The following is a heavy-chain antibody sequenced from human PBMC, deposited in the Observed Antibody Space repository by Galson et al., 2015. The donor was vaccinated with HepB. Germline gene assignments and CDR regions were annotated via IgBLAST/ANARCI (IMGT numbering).Heavy chain of an antibody. CDR2: IWYDGSKK. CDR1: GFIFSSYG. D-gene: IGHD2-2*01. CDR3: ARDYCSTTSCLDY. Sequence: SLRLSCAASGFIFSSYGMHWVRQAPGKGLEWVAVIWYDGSKKYYADSVKGRFTISRDNSLYLQMDSLRAEDTAVYYCARDYCSTTSCLDYWGQGTLVTVSS. V-gene: IGHV3-33*01. J-gene: IGHJ4*02.